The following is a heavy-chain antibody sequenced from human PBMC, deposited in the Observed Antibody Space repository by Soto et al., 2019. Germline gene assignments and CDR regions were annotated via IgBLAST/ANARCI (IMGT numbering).Heavy chain of an antibody. V-gene: IGHV3-23*01. J-gene: IGHJ6*03. CDR3: AKDLRPSLNCFYYMEV. D-gene: IGHD2-2*01. Sequence: EVQLLESGGGLVQPGGSLRLSCVVSGFTFGSYAMSWVRQAPEKGPEWVAILGGNGFTTYYADSVKGRFTISGDKSKSTLFLQMNSLSADDTGVYYCAKDLRPSLNCFYYMEVWGRGTSVTVSS. CDR1: GFTFGSYA. CDR2: LGGNGFTT.